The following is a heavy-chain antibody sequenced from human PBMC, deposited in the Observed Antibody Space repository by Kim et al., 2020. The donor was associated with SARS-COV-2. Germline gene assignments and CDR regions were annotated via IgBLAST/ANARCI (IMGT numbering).Heavy chain of an antibody. V-gene: IGHV3-23*01. D-gene: IGHD6-19*01. J-gene: IGHJ4*02. Sequence: CADAVKGRSTISRDKSKNPLYRQMNSLRAEDTAVYYCAKDGVVAGVFDYWGQGTLVTVSS. CDR3: AKDGVVAGVFDY.